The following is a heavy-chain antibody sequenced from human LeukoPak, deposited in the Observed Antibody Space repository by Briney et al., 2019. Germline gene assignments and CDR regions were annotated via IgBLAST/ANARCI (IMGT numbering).Heavy chain of an antibody. V-gene: IGHV4-59*01. CDR1: GDSISSYY. CDR2: IYYSGST. D-gene: IGHD3-22*01. Sequence: SETLSLTCTVSGDSISSYYWSWIRQPPGKGLEWFGYIYYSGSTNYNPSLKSRVSISVDTSKNQFSLKLNSVTAADTAVYYCARGFDSSGYYFDYWGQGTLVTVSS. J-gene: IGHJ4*02. CDR3: ARGFDSSGYYFDY.